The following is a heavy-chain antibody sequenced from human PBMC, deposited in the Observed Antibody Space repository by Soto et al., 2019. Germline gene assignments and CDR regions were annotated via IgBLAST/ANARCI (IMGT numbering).Heavy chain of an antibody. D-gene: IGHD2-21*02. J-gene: IGHJ5*02. CDR3: ARIGVVTTTSARSNWFDP. Sequence: GASVKVSCKASGYTFTSYAMHWVRQAPGQRLEWMGWINAGNGNTKYSQKFQGRVTITRDTSASTAYMELSSLRSEDTAVYYCARIGVVTTTSARSNWFDPWGQGTLVTVPQ. V-gene: IGHV1-3*01. CDR1: GYTFTSYA. CDR2: INAGNGNT.